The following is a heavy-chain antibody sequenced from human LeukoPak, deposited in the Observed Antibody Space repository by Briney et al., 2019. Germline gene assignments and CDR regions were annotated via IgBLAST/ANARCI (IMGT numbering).Heavy chain of an antibody. CDR3: ARVRRCCSSTSCYSCWFDP. CDR2: IWYDGSNK. D-gene: IGHD2-2*01. J-gene: IGHJ5*02. V-gene: IGHV3-33*01. Sequence: GGSLRLSCAASGFTFSSYGMHWVRQAPGKGLEWVAVIWYDGSNKYYADSVKGRFTISRDNSKNTLYLQMNSLRAEDTAVYYCARVRRCCSSTSCYSCWFDPWGQGTLVTVSS. CDR1: GFTFSSYG.